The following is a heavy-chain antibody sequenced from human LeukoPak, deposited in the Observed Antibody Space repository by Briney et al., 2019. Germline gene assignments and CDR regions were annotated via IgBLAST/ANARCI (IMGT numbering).Heavy chain of an antibody. CDR1: GFTFSTYW. CDR2: INQDGTEK. Sequence: GGSLRLSCVASGFTFSTYWMTWVRQAPGKGLEGVANINQDGTEKNYVDSVKGRFTISRDNAKNSLYLQMNSLRAEDTAVYYCARNMGDYWGQGTLVTVSS. V-gene: IGHV3-7*04. J-gene: IGHJ4*02. D-gene: IGHD2/OR15-2a*01. CDR3: ARNMGDY.